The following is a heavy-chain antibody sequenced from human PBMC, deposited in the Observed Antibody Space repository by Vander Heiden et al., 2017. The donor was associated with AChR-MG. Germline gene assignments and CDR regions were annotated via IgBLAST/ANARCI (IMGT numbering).Heavy chain of an antibody. CDR2: ISYDGSNK. V-gene: IGHV3-30-3*01. CDR3: ARDDRGYSYAHFYYYYGMDV. Sequence: QVQLVESGGGGVQPGRSLSPPCAASGFPFSSYAMHGVRQAPGKGLEWVAVISYDGSNKYYADSVKGRFTISRDNSKNTLYLQMNSLRAEDTAVYYCARDDRGYSYAHFYYYYGMDVWGQGTTVTVSS. D-gene: IGHD5-18*01. CDR1: GFPFSSYA. J-gene: IGHJ6*02.